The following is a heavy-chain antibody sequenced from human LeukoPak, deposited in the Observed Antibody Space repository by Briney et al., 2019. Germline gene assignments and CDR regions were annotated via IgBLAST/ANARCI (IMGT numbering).Heavy chain of an antibody. CDR3: ARDVVSSSWYGY. J-gene: IGHJ4*02. CDR2: INPNSGGT. Sequence: ASVKVSCKASGYTFTGYYMHWVRQAPGQGLEWMGRINPNSGGTNYAQKFQGRVTMTRDTSISTAYMELSRLRSDDTAVYYCARDVVSSSWYGYWGQGTLVTVSS. CDR1: GYTFTGYY. V-gene: IGHV1-2*06. D-gene: IGHD6-13*01.